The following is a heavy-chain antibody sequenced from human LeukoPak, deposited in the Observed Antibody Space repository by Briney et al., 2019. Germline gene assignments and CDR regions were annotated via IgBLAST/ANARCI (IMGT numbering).Heavy chain of an antibody. CDR1: GFTFSSYS. D-gene: IGHD1-26*01. V-gene: IGHV3-21*01. CDR3: ARGGMRVRQLLPTLLDY. CDR2: ITSSSSYI. J-gene: IGHJ4*02. Sequence: GGSLRLSCAASGFTFSSYSMNWVRQAPGKGLEWVSSITSSSSYIYYADSVKGRFTISRDNAKNSLYLQMNSLRDEDTAVYYCARGGMRVRQLLPTLLDYWGQGILVTVSS.